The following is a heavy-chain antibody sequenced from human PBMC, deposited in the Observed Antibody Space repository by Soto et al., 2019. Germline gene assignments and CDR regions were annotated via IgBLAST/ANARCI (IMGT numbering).Heavy chain of an antibody. CDR3: AKDKSRTQYYDILTGPFDY. CDR1: GFTFSSYA. Sequence: GESLKISCAASGFTFSSYAMSWVRQAPGKGLEWVSAISGSGGSTYYADSVKGRFTISRDNSKNTLYLQMNSLRAEDTAVYYCAKDKSRTQYYDILTGPFDYWGQGTLVTVSS. CDR2: ISGSGGST. D-gene: IGHD3-9*01. V-gene: IGHV3-23*01. J-gene: IGHJ4*02.